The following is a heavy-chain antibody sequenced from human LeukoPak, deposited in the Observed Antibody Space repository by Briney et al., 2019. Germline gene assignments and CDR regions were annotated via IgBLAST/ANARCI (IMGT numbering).Heavy chain of an antibody. V-gene: IGHV4-39*07. CDR2: IYYSGST. J-gene: IGHJ4*02. CDR1: GGSISSSSYY. Sequence: SETLSLTCTVSGGSISSSSYYWGWIRQPPGKGLEWIGSIYYSGSTYYNPSLKSRVTISVDTSKNQFSLKLSSVTAADTAVYYCAREPPVAGTLDYWGQGTLVTVSS. D-gene: IGHD6-19*01. CDR3: AREPPVAGTLDY.